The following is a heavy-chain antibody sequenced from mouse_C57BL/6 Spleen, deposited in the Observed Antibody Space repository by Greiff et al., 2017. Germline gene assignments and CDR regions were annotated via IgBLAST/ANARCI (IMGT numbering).Heavy chain of an antibody. CDR1: GYTFTSYW. V-gene: IGHV1-69*01. J-gene: IGHJ3*01. Sequence: QVQLQQSGAELVMPGASVKLSCKASGYTFTSYWMHWVKQRPGQGLEWIGEIDPSDSYTNYNQKFKGKSTLTVDKSSSTAYMQLSSLTSEDSAVYYCARTDYYGSSLVCWGQGTLVTVSA. CDR3: ARTDYYGSSLVC. D-gene: IGHD1-1*01. CDR2: IDPSDSYT.